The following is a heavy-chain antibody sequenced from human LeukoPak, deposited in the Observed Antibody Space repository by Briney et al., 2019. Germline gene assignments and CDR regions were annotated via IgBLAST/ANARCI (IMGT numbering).Heavy chain of an antibody. CDR2: IYPGDSDT. Sequence: GESLKIPCKGFGYSFTSYWNGRGRQMPGKGLERIGRIYPGDSDTRYSPSFQGQVTISADRSNRTADLQWSSPKASATAMYYCARLRVMVRGGGGMDVWGKGTTVTVSS. D-gene: IGHD3-10*01. V-gene: IGHV5-51*01. CDR3: ARLRVMVRGGGGMDV. CDR1: GYSFTSYW. J-gene: IGHJ6*04.